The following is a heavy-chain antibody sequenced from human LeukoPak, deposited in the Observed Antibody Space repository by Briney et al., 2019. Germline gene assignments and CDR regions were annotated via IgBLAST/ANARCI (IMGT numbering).Heavy chain of an antibody. V-gene: IGHV3-23*01. J-gene: IGHJ3*02. Sequence: GGSLRLSCAASGFAFNSYDMTWVRRAPGKGLEWVSLITTDTYYADSVRGRFTISRDNSKNTLYLQMNSLRADDTAVYYCGKNRYSGSLSPFDIWGQGTMVTVSS. CDR3: GKNRYSGSLSPFDI. CDR2: ITTDT. D-gene: IGHD1-26*01. CDR1: GFAFNSYD.